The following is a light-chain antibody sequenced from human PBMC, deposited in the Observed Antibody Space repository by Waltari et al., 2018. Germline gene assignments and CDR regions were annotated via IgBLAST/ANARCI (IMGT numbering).Light chain of an antibody. CDR1: QSLVHSDGNTY. V-gene: IGKV2-30*02. J-gene: IGKJ3*01. CDR2: KVS. Sequence: DVVMTQSPLSLPVTLGQPASISCRSSQSLVHSDGNTYLNWFQQRPGQAPRRLICKVSNRDSGVPDRFSGSGSGTDFTRKISRVEAEDVWVYYCMQGTHWPFTFGPGTKVDIK. CDR3: MQGTHWPFT.